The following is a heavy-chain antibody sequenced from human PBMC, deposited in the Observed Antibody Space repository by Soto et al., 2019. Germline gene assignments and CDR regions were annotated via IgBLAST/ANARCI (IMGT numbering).Heavy chain of an antibody. V-gene: IGHV1-3*01. CDR1: GYTFTSYA. CDR3: ARGADCSSTSCYDGGYYYYYGMDV. Sequence: QVQLVQSGAEVKKPGASVKVSCKASGYTFTSYAMHWVRQAPGQRLEWMGWINAGNGNTKYSQKFQGRVTITRDTSASTAYMELSSLRSEDTAVYYCARGADCSSTSCYDGGYYYYYGMDVWCQGTTVTVSS. CDR2: INAGNGNT. J-gene: IGHJ6*02. D-gene: IGHD2-2*01.